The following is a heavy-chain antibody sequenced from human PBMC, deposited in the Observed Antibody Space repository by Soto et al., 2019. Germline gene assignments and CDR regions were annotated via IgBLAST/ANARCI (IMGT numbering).Heavy chain of an antibody. J-gene: IGHJ6*02. CDR2: ISSSSSYI. CDR1: GFTFSSYS. D-gene: IGHD3-22*01. CDR3: ARELYDSSGYYEGYYYYGMDV. V-gene: IGHV3-21*01. Sequence: GGSLRLSCAASGFTFSSYSMNWVRQAPGKGLEWVSSISSSSSYIYYADSVKGRFTISRDNAKNSLYLQMNSLRAEDTAVYYCARELYDSSGYYEGYYYYGMDVWGQGTTVTVSS.